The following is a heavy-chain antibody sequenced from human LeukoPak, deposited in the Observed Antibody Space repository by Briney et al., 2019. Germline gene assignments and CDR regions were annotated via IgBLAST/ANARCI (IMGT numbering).Heavy chain of an antibody. CDR3: ARPYNWDTLRLYYFDY. D-gene: IGHD1-20*01. V-gene: IGHV3-30-3*01. CDR2: ISYDGSNK. Sequence: GRSLRLSCAASGFTFSSYAMPWVRQAPGKGLEWVAVISYDGSNKYYADSVKGRFTISRDNSKNTLYLQMNSLRAEDTAVYYCARPYNWDTLRLYYFDYWGQGTLVTVSS. J-gene: IGHJ4*02. CDR1: GFTFSSYA.